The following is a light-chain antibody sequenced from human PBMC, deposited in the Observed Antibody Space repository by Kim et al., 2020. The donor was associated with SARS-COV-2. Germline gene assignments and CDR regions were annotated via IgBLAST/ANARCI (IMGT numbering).Light chain of an antibody. CDR1: SNDPGNKG. J-gene: IGLJ3*02. V-gene: IGLV10-54*04. CDR3: SAWDSSRSVWV. CDR2: RNN. Sequence: RPAPTRTCTGNSNDPGNKGAAWVQQHQGHPPRRLAYRNNNRPSGISERFSASRSGNTASLTITGLQPEDEADYYCSAWDSSRSVWVFGGGTKVTVL.